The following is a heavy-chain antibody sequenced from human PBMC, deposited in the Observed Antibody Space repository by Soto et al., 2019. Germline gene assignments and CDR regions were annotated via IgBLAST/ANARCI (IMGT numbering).Heavy chain of an antibody. D-gene: IGHD3-22*01. CDR3: VKDRGQNSGYYELYDY. V-gene: IGHV3-30*04. CDR1: GFTFSYYA. CDR2: ISDDGRDN. Sequence: QVQLVDSGGGVVQPGRSLRLSCVASGFTFSYYAMHWVRQAPGKGLEWVAVISDDGRDNQYADSVKGRFTISRDNSKKTLQRQLNSLRPKDTDVYFCVKDRGQNSGYYELYDYWGQGTLVAVSS. J-gene: IGHJ4*02.